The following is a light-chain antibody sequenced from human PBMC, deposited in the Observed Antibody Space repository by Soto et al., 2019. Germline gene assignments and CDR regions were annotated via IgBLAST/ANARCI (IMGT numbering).Light chain of an antibody. J-gene: IGLJ1*01. CDR3: CSYAGSSLYV. CDR2: EGS. Sequence: QSALTQPASVSGSPGQSITISCTGTSSDVGSYNLVSWYQQHPGKAPKLMIYEGSKRPSGVSNRFSGSKSGNTASLTISGLQAEDEADYYCCSYAGSSLYVFGTGTKVPS. CDR1: SSDVGSYNL. V-gene: IGLV2-23*01.